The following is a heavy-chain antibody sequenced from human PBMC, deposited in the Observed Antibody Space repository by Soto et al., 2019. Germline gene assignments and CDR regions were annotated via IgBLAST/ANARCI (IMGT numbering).Heavy chain of an antibody. Sequence: ASVKVSCKASGYTFTSYGISWVRQAPGQGLEWMGWISAYNGNTNYAQKLQGRVTMTTDTSTSTAYMELRSLRSDDTAVYYCARDSGKGTSIQLWLPFDYWGQGTLVTVSS. CDR2: ISAYNGNT. V-gene: IGHV1-18*04. J-gene: IGHJ4*02. D-gene: IGHD5-18*01. CDR3: ARDSGKGTSIQLWLPFDY. CDR1: GYTFTSYG.